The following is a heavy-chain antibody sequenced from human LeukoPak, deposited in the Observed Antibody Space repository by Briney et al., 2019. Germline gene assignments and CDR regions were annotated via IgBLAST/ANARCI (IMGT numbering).Heavy chain of an antibody. J-gene: IGHJ6*03. D-gene: IGHD5-12*01. Sequence: ASVKVSCKASGYTFTGYYMHWVRQAPGQGLEWMGWINPNSGGTNYAQKFQGRVTITADESTSTAYMELSSLRSEDTAVYYCARGRSGYARPPYYYYYYMDVWGKGTTVTISS. V-gene: IGHV1-2*02. CDR1: GYTFTGYY. CDR2: INPNSGGT. CDR3: ARGRSGYARPPYYYYYYMDV.